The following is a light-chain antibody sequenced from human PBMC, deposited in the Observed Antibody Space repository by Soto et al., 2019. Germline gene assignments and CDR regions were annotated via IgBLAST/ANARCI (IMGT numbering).Light chain of an antibody. CDR3: LQRRNWPPLT. Sequence: EVILTQSPATLSLSPGERATLSCRASENVDIYLAWYQQKPGQAPRLLIYDSYNSATGIPPRFSGSGSSKDFPLTISSLEPEDFAVYYCLQRRNWPPLTFGGGTKVEIK. J-gene: IGKJ4*01. CDR2: DSY. CDR1: ENVDIY. V-gene: IGKV3-11*01.